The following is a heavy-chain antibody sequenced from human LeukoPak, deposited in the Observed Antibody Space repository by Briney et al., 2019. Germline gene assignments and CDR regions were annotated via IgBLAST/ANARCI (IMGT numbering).Heavy chain of an antibody. CDR1: GFTFSSYA. Sequence: PGRSLRLSCAASGFTFSSYAMHWVRQAPGKGLEWVAVISYDGSNKYYADSVKGRFTISRDNSKNTLYLQMSSLRAEDTAVYYCAGELASYYYYYGMDVWGKGTTVTVSS. CDR3: AGELASYYYYYGMDV. V-gene: IGHV3-30*04. CDR2: ISYDGSNK. J-gene: IGHJ6*04. D-gene: IGHD3-3*02.